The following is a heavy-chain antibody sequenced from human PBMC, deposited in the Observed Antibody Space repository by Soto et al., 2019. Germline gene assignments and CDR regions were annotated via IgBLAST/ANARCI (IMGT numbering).Heavy chain of an antibody. J-gene: IGHJ6*02. CDR1: GDCISSSSYY. Sequence: SETLSLTCTVSGDCISSSSYYWGWIRQPPGKGLEWIGSIYYSGSTYYNPSLKSRVTISVDTSKNQFSLKLSSVTAADTAVYYCARHSGFWSGYYRVSDYYGMDVWGQGTTVTVSS. CDR3: ARHSGFWSGYYRVSDYYGMDV. V-gene: IGHV4-39*01. D-gene: IGHD3-3*01. CDR2: IYYSGST.